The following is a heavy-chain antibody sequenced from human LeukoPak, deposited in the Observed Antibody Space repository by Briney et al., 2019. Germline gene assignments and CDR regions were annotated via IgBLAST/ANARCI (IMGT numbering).Heavy chain of an antibody. CDR3: ARDRAVATIGGVDY. Sequence: GASVKVSCKAFGYTFTSNYMHWVRQAPGQGPEWMGVISPSGGSTTYAQKFQGRVTLTRDMSTSTDYLELSSLRSEDTTVYYCARDRAVATIGGVDYWGQGTLVTVSS. V-gene: IGHV1-46*01. CDR2: ISPSGGST. CDR1: GYTFTSNY. J-gene: IGHJ4*02. D-gene: IGHD5-24*01.